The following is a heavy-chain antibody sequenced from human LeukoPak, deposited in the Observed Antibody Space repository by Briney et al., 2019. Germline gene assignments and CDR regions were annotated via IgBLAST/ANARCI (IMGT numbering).Heavy chain of an antibody. V-gene: IGHV3-7*03. Sequence: PGGSLRLSCAASGFTFSTYYMSWVRQAPGTGLEWVANIKQDGSEKYYVDSVKGRFTISRDNAKNSLYLHMNSLRAEDTAIYYCVRDNYSYRLDVWGQGTLVTVSS. CDR3: VRDNYSYRLDV. CDR2: IKQDGSEK. J-gene: IGHJ4*02. D-gene: IGHD2-21*01. CDR1: GFTFSTYY.